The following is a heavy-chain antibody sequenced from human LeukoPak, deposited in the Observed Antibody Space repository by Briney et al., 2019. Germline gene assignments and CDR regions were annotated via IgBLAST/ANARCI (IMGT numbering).Heavy chain of an antibody. D-gene: IGHD3-10*01. V-gene: IGHV4-34*01. CDR2: IYYSGST. CDR3: ARDWRGSGSYYSFDY. Sequence: SETLSLTCAVYGGSFGGYYWGWIRQPPGKGLEWIGSIYYSGSTYYNPSLKSRVTISVDTSKNQFSLKLSSVTAADTAVYYCARDWRGSGSYYSFDYWGQGILVTVSS. J-gene: IGHJ4*02. CDR1: GGSFGGYY.